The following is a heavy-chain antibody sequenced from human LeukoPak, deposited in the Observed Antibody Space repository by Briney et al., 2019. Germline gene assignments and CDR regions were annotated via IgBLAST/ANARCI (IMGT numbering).Heavy chain of an antibody. CDR1: GFTFSSYS. Sequence: PGGSLRLPCAASGFTFSSYSMNWVRQAPGKGLEWVSYISSSSSTIYYADSVKGRFTISRDNAKNSLYLQMNSLRAEDTAVYYCASDIVVVPAAIRYYYYGMDVWGQGTTVTVSS. CDR3: ASDIVVVPAAIRYYYYGMDV. D-gene: IGHD2-2*01. J-gene: IGHJ6*02. CDR2: ISSSSSTI. V-gene: IGHV3-48*04.